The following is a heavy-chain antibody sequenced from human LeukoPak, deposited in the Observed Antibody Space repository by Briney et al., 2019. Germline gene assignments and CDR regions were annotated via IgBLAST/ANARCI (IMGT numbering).Heavy chain of an antibody. J-gene: IGHJ4*02. D-gene: IGHD3-16*01. CDR2: ISSRGSTI. V-gene: IGHV3-48*03. Sequence: PGGSLRLSCAASGFTFSTYEMNWVRQAPGKGLEWVSYISSRGSTIYYADSVKGRFTISRDNAKNSLYLQMNSLRAGDTAVYYCARDLDYDYVWGSPLYWGQGTLVTVSS. CDR3: ARDLDYDYVWGSPLY. CDR1: GFTFSTYE.